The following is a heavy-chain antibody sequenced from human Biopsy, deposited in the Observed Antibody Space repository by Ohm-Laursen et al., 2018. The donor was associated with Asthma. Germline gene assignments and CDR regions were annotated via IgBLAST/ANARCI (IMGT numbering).Heavy chain of an antibody. CDR1: GGSIRSHD. Sequence: GTLSLTCTVSGGSIRSHDWTWIRLPPGKGLEYIGDVSHTGSTNYNPSLKSRVTMSLDTSKNQFSLRLTSVTPADTAVYYCARLGDCSGGACYSYGWFDPWGQGTRVTVSS. D-gene: IGHD2-15*01. J-gene: IGHJ5*02. CDR2: VSHTGST. V-gene: IGHV4-59*11. CDR3: ARLGDCSGGACYSYGWFDP.